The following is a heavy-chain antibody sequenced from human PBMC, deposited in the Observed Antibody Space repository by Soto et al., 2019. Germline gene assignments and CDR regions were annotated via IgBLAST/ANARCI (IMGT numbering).Heavy chain of an antibody. CDR2: IGTAGDT. CDR1: GFTFSSYA. J-gene: IGHJ4*02. D-gene: IGHD1-26*01. V-gene: IGHV3-13*04. CDR3: ARGVGAYFDY. Sequence: EVQLVESGGGLEQPGGSLRLYCAASGFTFSSYAMHWVRHVTGNGLEWVSAIGTAGDTYYPGYVRGRYTISREHAKHSVYLQMNGLTAGDTAVYYGARGVGAYFDYWGQGALVTVSS.